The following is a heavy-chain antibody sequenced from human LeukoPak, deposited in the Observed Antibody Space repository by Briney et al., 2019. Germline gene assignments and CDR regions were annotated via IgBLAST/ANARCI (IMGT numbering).Heavy chain of an antibody. Sequence: GASVKVSCKASGGTFSSYAISWVRQALGQGLEWMGGIIPIFGTANYAQKFQGRVTITTDESTSTAYMELSSLRSEDTAVYYCARAQDYYDSSGPNRNDAFDIWGQGTMVTVSS. D-gene: IGHD3-22*01. J-gene: IGHJ3*02. CDR1: GGTFSSYA. CDR2: IIPIFGTA. V-gene: IGHV1-69*05. CDR3: ARAQDYYDSSGPNRNDAFDI.